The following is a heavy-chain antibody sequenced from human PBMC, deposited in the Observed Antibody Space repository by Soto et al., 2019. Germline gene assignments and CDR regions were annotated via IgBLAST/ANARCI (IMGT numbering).Heavy chain of an antibody. CDR1: GGTFSSYA. J-gene: IGHJ3*02. CDR2: IIPIFGTA. Sequence: SVKVSCKASGGTFSSYAISWVRQAPGQGLEWMGGIIPIFGTANYAQKFQGRVTITADESTSTAYMELSSLRSDDTAEYYCARFAISGIMQDAFDIWGQGTMVTVSS. D-gene: IGHD1-20*01. CDR3: ARFAISGIMQDAFDI. V-gene: IGHV1-69*13.